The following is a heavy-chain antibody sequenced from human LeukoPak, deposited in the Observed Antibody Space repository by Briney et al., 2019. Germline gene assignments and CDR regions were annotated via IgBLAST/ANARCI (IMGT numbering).Heavy chain of an antibody. V-gene: IGHV5-51*01. CDR3: GKGIAALRDYYYGMDV. CDR1: GYSFTSYW. D-gene: IGHD6-25*01. Sequence: GESLKISCKGSGYSFTSYWIGWVRQMPGKGLEWMGIIYPGDSDTRYSPSFQGQVTISADKSISTAYLQWSSLKASDTAMYYCGKGIAALRDYYYGMDVWGQGTTVTVSS. CDR2: IYPGDSDT. J-gene: IGHJ6*02.